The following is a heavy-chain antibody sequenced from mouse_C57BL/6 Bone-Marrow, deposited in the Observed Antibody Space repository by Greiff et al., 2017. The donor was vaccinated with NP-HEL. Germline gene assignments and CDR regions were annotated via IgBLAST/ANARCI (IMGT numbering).Heavy chain of an antibody. CDR2: ISSGGSST. D-gene: IGHD2-3*01. CDR3: ARRGWRFAY. Sequence: EVKLMESGGDLVKPGGSLKLSCAASGFTFSSYGMSWVRQTPDKRLEWVATISSGGSSTYYPDSVKGRFTISRDNAKNTLYLQMSRLKSEDTAMYYCARRGWRFAYWGQGTLVTVSA. CDR1: GFTFSSYG. V-gene: IGHV5-6*02. J-gene: IGHJ3*01.